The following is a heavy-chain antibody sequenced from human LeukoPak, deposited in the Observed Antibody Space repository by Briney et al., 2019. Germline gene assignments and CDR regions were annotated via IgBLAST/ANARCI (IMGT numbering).Heavy chain of an antibody. CDR3: ARSSSSHVWSIAAAD. D-gene: IGHD6-6*01. V-gene: IGHV3-53*01. J-gene: IGHJ4*02. Sequence: GGSLRLSCAASGFTVSSNYMIWVRQAPGKGLEWVSVIYSGGSTYYADSVKGRFTISRDNAKNSLYLQMNSLRAEDTAVYYCARSSSSHVWSIAAADWGQGTLVTVSS. CDR2: IYSGGST. CDR1: GFTVSSNY.